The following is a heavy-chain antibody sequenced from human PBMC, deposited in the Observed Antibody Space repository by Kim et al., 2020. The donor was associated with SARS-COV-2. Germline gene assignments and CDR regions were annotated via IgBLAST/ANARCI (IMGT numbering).Heavy chain of an antibody. CDR1: GFTFSAYW. CDR3: ARALLSSEGY. CDR2: IKQDGSEK. J-gene: IGHJ4*02. V-gene: IGHV3-7*03. Sequence: GGSLRLSCAASGFTFSAYWMIWVRQAPGKGLEGVANIKQDGSEKNYVDSVKGRFTISRDNAKNSLYLHMNNLSVADTAVYYCARALLSSEGYWGQGVLVT. D-gene: IGHD3-10*01.